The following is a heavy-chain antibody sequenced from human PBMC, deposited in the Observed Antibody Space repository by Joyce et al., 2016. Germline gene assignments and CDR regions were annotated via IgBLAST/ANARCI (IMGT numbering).Heavy chain of an antibody. CDR3: AKWSTGGYDYGLNV. J-gene: IGHJ6*02. D-gene: IGHD3-22*01. V-gene: IGHV3-23*01. CDR2: ISSSGYNT. Sequence: EVQLLESGGGLIQPGGSLTLSCSASGFSFSSYAMSWVRQAPGKGLECVSTISSSGYNTYYADSVKGRFTISRDTSKNTLYLQMNSLRIEDTALYHCAKWSTGGYDYGLNVWGQGTTVTVSS. CDR1: GFSFSSYA.